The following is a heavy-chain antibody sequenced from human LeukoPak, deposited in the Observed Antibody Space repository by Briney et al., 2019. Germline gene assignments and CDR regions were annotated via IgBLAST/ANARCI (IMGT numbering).Heavy chain of an antibody. J-gene: IGHJ4*02. CDR1: GGSFSGYY. CDR2: INHSGNA. Sequence: PSETLSLTCAVSGGSFSGYYWTWIRQPPGKGLEWIGEINHSGNANYNLSLKGRVTISLDMSENHFSLKLTSVTAADTAVYYCARGQGTVTTHWGQGTLVTVSS. CDR3: ARGQGTVTTH. D-gene: IGHD4-17*01. V-gene: IGHV4-34*01.